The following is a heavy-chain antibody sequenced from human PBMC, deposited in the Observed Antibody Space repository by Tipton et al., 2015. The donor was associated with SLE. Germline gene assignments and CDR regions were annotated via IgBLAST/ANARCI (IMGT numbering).Heavy chain of an antibody. Sequence: TLSLTCAVYGGSFSGYYWSWIRQPPGKGLEWIGEINHSGTTNYNPSLKSRVTLSVDTSKNQFSLKLSSVTAADTAVYYCARGGGILRFLEWLFPFDYWGQGTLVTVSS. J-gene: IGHJ4*02. V-gene: IGHV4-34*01. CDR1: GGSFSGYY. D-gene: IGHD3-3*01. CDR3: ARGGGILRFLEWLFPFDY. CDR2: INHSGTT.